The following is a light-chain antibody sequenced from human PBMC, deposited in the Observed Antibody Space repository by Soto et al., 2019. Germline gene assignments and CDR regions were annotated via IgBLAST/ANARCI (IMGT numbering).Light chain of an antibody. J-gene: IGLJ3*02. CDR3: QSYDSSLSGWV. Sequence: QSVLTQPPSASGSPGQSVTFSCSGTSSDIGGYNYVSWYQQHPGKAPKLMIYEVSKRPSGVPDRFSGSKSGTSASLAITGLQAEDEADYYCQSYDSSLSGWVFGGGTKVTVL. CDR1: SSDIGGYNY. V-gene: IGLV2-8*01. CDR2: EVS.